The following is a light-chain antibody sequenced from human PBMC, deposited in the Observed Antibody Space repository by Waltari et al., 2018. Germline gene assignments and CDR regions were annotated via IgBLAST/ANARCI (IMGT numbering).Light chain of an antibody. CDR1: SSDVGAYNF. Sequence: QSALTQPPSASGSPGQSVTISCTGTSSDVGAYNFVSWYQQHPGKAPKLMIYDVSKRPSGVPDRFSGSRVGNRATLTVSGLQAGDEADYYCSSYAGSNNVFGTGTKVTVL. V-gene: IGLV2-8*01. CDR2: DVS. J-gene: IGLJ1*01. CDR3: SSYAGSNNV.